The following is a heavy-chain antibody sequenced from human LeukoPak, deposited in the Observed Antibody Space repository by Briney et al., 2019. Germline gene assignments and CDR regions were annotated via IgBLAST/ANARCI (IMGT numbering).Heavy chain of an antibody. CDR2: IYYSGST. CDR3: ARALGYSFDY. D-gene: IGHD2-15*01. V-gene: IGHV4-59*01. J-gene: IGHJ4*02. CDR1: GGSISSYY. Sequence: SETLSLTCTVSGGSISSYYWSWLRQPSGKGLEWIGYIYYSGSTNYNPSLKSRVTISIDTSKNQFSLKLSSVTAADTAVYYCARALGYSFDYWGQGTLVTVSS.